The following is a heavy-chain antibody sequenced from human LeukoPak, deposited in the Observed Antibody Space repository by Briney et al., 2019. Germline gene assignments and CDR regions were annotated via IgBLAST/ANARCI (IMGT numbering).Heavy chain of an antibody. CDR3: AHRRYDFWSGYHPNDAFDI. CDR2: IYWNDDK. J-gene: IGHJ3*02. Sequence: SGPTLVKPTQTLTPTCTFSGFSLSTSGVGVGWIRQPPGKALEWLALIYWNDDKRYSPSLKSRLTITKDTSKNQVVLTMTNMDPVDIATYYCAHRRYDFWSGYHPNDAFDIWGQGTMVTVSS. CDR1: GFSLSTSGVG. D-gene: IGHD3-3*01. V-gene: IGHV2-5*01.